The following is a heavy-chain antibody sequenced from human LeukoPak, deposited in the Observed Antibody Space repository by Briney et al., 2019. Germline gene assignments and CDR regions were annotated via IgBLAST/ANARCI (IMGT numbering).Heavy chain of an antibody. J-gene: IGHJ4*02. V-gene: IGHV3-21*01. Sequence: GGSLRLSCAASGFTFSSYSMNWVRQAPGKGLEWVSSISSSSSYIYYADSVKGRFTISRDNAKNSLYLQMKSLRAEDTAVYYCARWGEVVPAATYYFDYRGQGTLVTASS. D-gene: IGHD2-2*01. CDR3: ARWGEVVPAATYYFDY. CDR1: GFTFSSYS. CDR2: ISSSSSYI.